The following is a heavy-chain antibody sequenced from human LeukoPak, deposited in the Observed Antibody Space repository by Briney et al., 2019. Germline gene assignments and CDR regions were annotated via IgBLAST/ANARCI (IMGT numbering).Heavy chain of an antibody. CDR2: IYYGGST. J-gene: IGHJ6*03. D-gene: IGHD2-2*01. CDR3: ARVGGCSSTTCSWKYYNYYMDV. V-gene: IGHV4-59*11. Sequence: SETLSLTCSVSGGSISSHYWSWIRQPPGKGLEWIGYIYYGGSTNYSPSLKSRVTISVDTSKNQFSLKLSSVTAADTAVYYCARVGGCSSTTCSWKYYNYYMDVWGKGATVTVSS. CDR1: GGSISSHY.